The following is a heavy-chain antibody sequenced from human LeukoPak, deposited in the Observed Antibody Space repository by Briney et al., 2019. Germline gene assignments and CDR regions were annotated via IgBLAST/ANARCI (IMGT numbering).Heavy chain of an antibody. CDR1: GFTFSSYA. Sequence: AGGSLRLSCAASGFTFSSYAMHWVRQAPGKGLEWVAVISYDGSNKYYADSVKGRFTISRDNSKNTLYLQMNSLRAEDTAVYYCAKSVVATTFDYWGQGTLVTVSS. CDR2: ISYDGSNK. D-gene: IGHD5-12*01. V-gene: IGHV3-30-3*02. CDR3: AKSVVATTFDY. J-gene: IGHJ4*02.